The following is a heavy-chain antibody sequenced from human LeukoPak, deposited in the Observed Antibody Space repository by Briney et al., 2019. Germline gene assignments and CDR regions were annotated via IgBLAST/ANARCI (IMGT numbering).Heavy chain of an antibody. Sequence: ASVKVSFNSSGSTFTSYDINWVRQPTGPGLGRVGWMNPKSGNTGYAQKFQGRVTMTRNTSIRTAYMELSSLRSEDTGVYYCARGLRIAVAGLQSIYYFDYWGQGTLVTVSS. J-gene: IGHJ4*02. CDR2: MNPKSGNT. CDR3: ARGLRIAVAGLQSIYYFDY. D-gene: IGHD6-19*01. V-gene: IGHV1-8*01. CDR1: GSTFTSYD.